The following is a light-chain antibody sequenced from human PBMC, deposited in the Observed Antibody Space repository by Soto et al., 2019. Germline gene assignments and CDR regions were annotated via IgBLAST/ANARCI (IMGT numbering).Light chain of an antibody. CDR3: QQYNNWPPIT. J-gene: IGKJ5*01. V-gene: IGKV3-15*01. CDR1: QSVSSY. Sequence: EIVLTQSPAPLALSPGERAPLSCRASQSVSSYLAWYQQKPGQAPRLLIYGASTRATGIPARFSGSGSGTEFTLTISSLQSEDFAVYYCQQYNNWPPITFGQGTRLEIK. CDR2: GAS.